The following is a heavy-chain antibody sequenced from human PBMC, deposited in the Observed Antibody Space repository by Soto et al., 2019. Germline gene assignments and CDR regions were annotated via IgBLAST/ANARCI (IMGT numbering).Heavy chain of an antibody. J-gene: IGHJ4*02. CDR1: GFSFGSYA. D-gene: IGHD2-15*01. V-gene: IGHV3-23*01. CDR3: ARWRYLDY. Sequence: GGSLRLSXAASGFSFGSYALSWVRQAPGKGLEWVSTISGSDGKTFYADSVKGRFSISRDTSQSTLYLQMNSLRADDTAIYYCARWRYLDYWGQGTRVTVSS. CDR2: ISGSDGKT.